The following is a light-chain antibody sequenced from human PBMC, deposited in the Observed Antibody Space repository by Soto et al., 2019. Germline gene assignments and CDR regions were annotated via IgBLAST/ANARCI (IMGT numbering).Light chain of an antibody. CDR3: QQYDTSSTP. CDR1: QTVRNNY. J-gene: IGKJ2*01. V-gene: IGKV3-20*01. Sequence: EIVLTQSPDTLSLSPGERATLSCRASQTVRNNYVTWYQQKPGQAPRLLISVASSRATGIPDRFSASGSGTDFTLTISRVEAEDFAVYYCQQYDTSSTPFGQGTKLET. CDR2: VAS.